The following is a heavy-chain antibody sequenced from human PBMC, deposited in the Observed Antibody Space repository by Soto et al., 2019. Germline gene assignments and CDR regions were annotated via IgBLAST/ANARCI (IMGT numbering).Heavy chain of an antibody. CDR3: AREGNLGRWIQPLDS. V-gene: IGHV4-61*03. J-gene: IGHJ4*02. Sequence: SETLSLTCTFSGCNISNGAYYWSWIRQHPGKGLEWIVYMHYNGNTKYSPSLKSRVTMSVDTSKNHFSLKLISVTTADTAVYFCAREGNLGRWIQPLDSWGQGTLVTVSS. D-gene: IGHD2-2*03. CDR1: GCNISNGAYY. CDR2: MHYNGNT.